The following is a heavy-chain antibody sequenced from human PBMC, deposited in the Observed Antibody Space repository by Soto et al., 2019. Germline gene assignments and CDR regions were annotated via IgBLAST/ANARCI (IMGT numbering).Heavy chain of an antibody. CDR1: GFTFSSYA. CDR3: AKVRGGGDGYNCGNVQH. Sequence: GGSLRLSCAASGFTFSSYAMSWVRQAPGKGLEWVSAISGSGGSTYYADSVKGRFTISRDNSKNTLYLQMNSLRAEDRAVYYGAKVRGGGDGYNCGNVQHWGQGTLVTVSS. J-gene: IGHJ1*01. V-gene: IGHV3-23*01. D-gene: IGHD3-10*01. CDR2: ISGSGGST.